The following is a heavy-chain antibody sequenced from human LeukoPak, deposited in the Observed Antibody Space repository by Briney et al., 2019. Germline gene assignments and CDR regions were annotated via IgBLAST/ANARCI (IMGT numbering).Heavy chain of an antibody. V-gene: IGHV4-59*01. Sequence: SETLSLTCTVSGGSISGFYWSWIRQPPGKGLEWIGYIYYTGSTNYNPSLKSRVTISVDTSKNQFSLKLSSVTAADTAVYYCASISEGQWLKFDPWGQGTLVTVSS. J-gene: IGHJ5*02. CDR3: ASISEGQWLKFDP. CDR1: GGSISGFY. D-gene: IGHD6-19*01. CDR2: IYYTGST.